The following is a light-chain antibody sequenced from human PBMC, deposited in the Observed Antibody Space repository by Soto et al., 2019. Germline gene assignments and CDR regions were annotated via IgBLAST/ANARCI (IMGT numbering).Light chain of an antibody. CDR2: GAS. V-gene: IGKV3-15*01. Sequence: EIVMTQSPATLSVSPGERATLSCRASQSVSSNLAWYQQKPGQAPRLLIYGASTRATGISARFSGSGSGTEFTLTISSLQSEDFAVYYWQQYNNWPPYTFGQGTKVEIK. J-gene: IGKJ1*01. CDR1: QSVSSN. CDR3: QQYNNWPPYT.